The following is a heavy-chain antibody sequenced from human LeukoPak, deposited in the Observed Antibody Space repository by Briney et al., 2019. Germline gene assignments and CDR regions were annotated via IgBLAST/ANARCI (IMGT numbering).Heavy chain of an antibody. D-gene: IGHD3-10*01. CDR2: IRYDGSNK. V-gene: IGHV3-30*02. Sequence: GGSLRLSCAASGFTFSSYGIHWVRQAPGKGLEWVAFIRYDGSNKYYAASVNGRLTISRDNAKNSLYLHINSLRSEDTAVYYCARLGPGMNFFYFDYWGQGTLVTVSS. J-gene: IGHJ4*02. CDR1: GFTFSSYG. CDR3: ARLGPGMNFFYFDY.